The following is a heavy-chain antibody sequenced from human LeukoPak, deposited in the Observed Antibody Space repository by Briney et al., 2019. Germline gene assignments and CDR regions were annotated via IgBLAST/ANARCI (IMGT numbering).Heavy chain of an antibody. J-gene: IGHJ4*02. Sequence: SETLSLTCSVSGDSISSYYWNWIRQTPGKGLEWIGYIYYSGGTNYNPSLKSRVTMSVDTSKNQFSLKLSSVTAADTAVYYCARADNYWGQGTLVTVSS. V-gene: IGHV4-59*12. CDR1: GDSISSYY. CDR3: ARADNY. CDR2: IYYSGGT. D-gene: IGHD3-9*01.